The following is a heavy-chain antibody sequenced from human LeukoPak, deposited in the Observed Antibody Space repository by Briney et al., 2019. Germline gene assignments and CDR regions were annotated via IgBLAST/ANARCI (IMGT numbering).Heavy chain of an antibody. J-gene: IGHJ6*03. CDR3: AREITDYYDSSGAYYMDV. D-gene: IGHD3-22*01. CDR2: ISAYNGHT. CDR1: GYTFTSYG. Sequence: GASVKVSCKASGYTFTSYGISWVRQAPGQGLEWMGWISAYNGHTNYAQKLQGRVTMTTDTSTSTAYMELSSLRSEDTAVYYCAREITDYYDSSGAYYMDVWGKGTTVTVSS. V-gene: IGHV1-18*01.